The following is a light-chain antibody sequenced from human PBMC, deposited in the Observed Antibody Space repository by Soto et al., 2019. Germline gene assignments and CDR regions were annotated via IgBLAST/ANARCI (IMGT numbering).Light chain of an antibody. V-gene: IGLV1-44*01. Sequence: QSVLTQPPSASGTPGQRVTISCSGSSSNIGSYTVNWYQRLPGTAPKLLIYSNDQRPSGVPDRFSGSKSGTSASLAIGGLQSEDEADYYCAAWDDSLNGVVFGGGTKLTVL. J-gene: IGLJ2*01. CDR3: AAWDDSLNGVV. CDR1: SSNIGSYT. CDR2: SND.